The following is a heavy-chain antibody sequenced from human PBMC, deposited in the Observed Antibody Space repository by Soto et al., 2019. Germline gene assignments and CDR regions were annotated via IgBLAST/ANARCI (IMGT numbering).Heavy chain of an antibody. D-gene: IGHD2-15*01. CDR2: IIPIFGTA. V-gene: IGHV1-69*13. J-gene: IGHJ4*02. CDR3: ARPEAVYCSGGSCPPNL. CDR1: GGTFSSYA. Sequence: GASVKVSCKASGGTFSSYAISWVRQAPGQGLEWMGGIIPIFGTANYAQKFQGRVTITADESTSTAYMELSSLRSEDTAVYYCARPEAVYCSGGSCPPNLWGQGTLGTVSS.